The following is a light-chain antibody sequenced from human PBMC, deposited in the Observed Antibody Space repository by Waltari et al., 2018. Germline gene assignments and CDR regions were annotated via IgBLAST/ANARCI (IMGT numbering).Light chain of an antibody. CDR1: GSDFGDYNS. CDR3: CSYAGTWV. Sequence: QSALTHPRSVSGSPGQSVTISCTGPGSDFGDYNSVSWYQQHPGKAPKLVIYDVTKRPSGVPDRFSGSKSGNSASLTVSGLQAEDEADYYCCSYAGTWVFGGGTKLTVL. V-gene: IGLV2-11*01. J-gene: IGLJ3*02. CDR2: DVT.